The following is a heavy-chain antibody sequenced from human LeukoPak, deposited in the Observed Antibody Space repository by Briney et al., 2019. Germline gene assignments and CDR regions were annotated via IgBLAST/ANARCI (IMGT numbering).Heavy chain of an antibody. V-gene: IGHV3-21*01. D-gene: IGHD5-18*01. CDR1: GFTFSTYS. Sequence: PGGSLRLSCAASGFTFSTYSMNWVRQAPGKGLEWVSSISSSSSYIYYADSVKGRFTISRDNAKNSLYLQMNSLRAEDTALYYCARGAKTGYSYGPSAGYWGQGTLVTVSS. CDR2: ISSSSSYI. J-gene: IGHJ4*02. CDR3: ARGAKTGYSYGPSAGY.